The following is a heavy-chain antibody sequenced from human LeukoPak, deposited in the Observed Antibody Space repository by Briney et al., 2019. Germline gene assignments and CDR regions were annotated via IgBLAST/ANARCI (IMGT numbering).Heavy chain of an antibody. CDR1: GYTFTGYY. V-gene: IGHV1-2*06. Sequence: ASVKVSCKASGYTFTGYYMHWVRQAPGQGLEWMGRINPNSGGTNYAQKFQGRVTMTRDTSISTAYMELSRLRSDDTAVYYCARGDSSGYCYFDYWGQGTLVTVSS. CDR2: INPNSGGT. J-gene: IGHJ4*02. D-gene: IGHD3-22*01. CDR3: ARGDSSGYCYFDY.